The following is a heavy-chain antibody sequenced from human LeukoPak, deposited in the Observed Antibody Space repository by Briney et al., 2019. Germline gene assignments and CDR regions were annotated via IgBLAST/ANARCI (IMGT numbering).Heavy chain of an antibody. Sequence: PGGSLRLSCAASGFTFSNYAMSWVRQAPGEGLEWVSATIGSGYNTYYADSVKGRFAISRDSSKNTLYLQMNTLRAEDTALYYCAKGVSGYDASFDSWGQGTLVTVSS. J-gene: IGHJ4*02. D-gene: IGHD5-12*01. V-gene: IGHV3-23*01. CDR3: AKGVSGYDASFDS. CDR1: GFTFSNYA. CDR2: TIGSGYNT.